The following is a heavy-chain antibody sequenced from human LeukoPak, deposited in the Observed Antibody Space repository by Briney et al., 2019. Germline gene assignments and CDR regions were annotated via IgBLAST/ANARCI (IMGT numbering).Heavy chain of an antibody. CDR3: ARLTAVVTFDY. CDR1: GYSFTSNW. CDR2: IYPSDSDT. V-gene: IGHV5-51*01. J-gene: IGHJ4*02. Sequence: GESLKISCKGSGYSFTSNWIGWVRQMPGKGLEWMGVIYPSDSDTRYSPSFQGQVTISADKSISTAYLQWRSLKVSDSAMCYCARLTAVVTFDYWGQGTLVTVSS. D-gene: IGHD4-23*01.